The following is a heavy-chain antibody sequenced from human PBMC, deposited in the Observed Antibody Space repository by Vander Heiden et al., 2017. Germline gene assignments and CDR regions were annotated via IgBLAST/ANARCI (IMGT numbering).Heavy chain of an antibody. J-gene: IGHJ6*02. V-gene: IGHV1-69*01. CDR3: ARSDPEGSRTSCYSGYYYGMDV. Sequence: QVQLVQSGAEVKKPGSSVQVSCKASGGTFSSYAISWVRQAPGQGLEWMGGIIPIFGTANDAQKFQGRVTITAEESTSTAYMELSSLRSEDTAGYYCARSDPEGSRTSCYSGYYYGMDVWGQGTTGTVAS. CDR1: GGTFSSYA. CDR2: IIPIFGTA. D-gene: IGHD2-2*02.